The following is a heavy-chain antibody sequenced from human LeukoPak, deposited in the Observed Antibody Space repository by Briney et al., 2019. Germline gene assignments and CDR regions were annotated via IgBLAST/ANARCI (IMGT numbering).Heavy chain of an antibody. J-gene: IGHJ4*02. Sequence: GGSLRLSCAASGFTFKNYGMSWVRQAPGKGLEWVSGIIGGAGSTYYADSVKGRFTISGDNSKNTLFLQMNSLRAEDTAVYYCAHGAMYQLDYWGQGTLVTVSS. CDR2: IIGGAGST. CDR1: GFTFKNYG. V-gene: IGHV3-23*01. D-gene: IGHD2-2*01. CDR3: AHGAMYQLDY.